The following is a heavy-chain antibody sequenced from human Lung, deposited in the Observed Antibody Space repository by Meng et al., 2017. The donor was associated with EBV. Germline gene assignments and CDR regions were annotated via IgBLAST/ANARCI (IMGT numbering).Heavy chain of an antibody. Sequence: QVQRAQSGSELKKPGASVKVSCKASGYTFSTYTINWVRQAHGRGLEWMGWIRTNTGTPTYTQGFTGRFVFSLDTSVSTAYLQISSLKAEDTAVYYCARGGNFDPWGQGTLVTVSS. CDR3: ARGGNFDP. V-gene: IGHV7-4-1*02. CDR1: GYTFSTYT. CDR2: IRTNTGTP. J-gene: IGHJ5*02. D-gene: IGHD2/OR15-2a*01.